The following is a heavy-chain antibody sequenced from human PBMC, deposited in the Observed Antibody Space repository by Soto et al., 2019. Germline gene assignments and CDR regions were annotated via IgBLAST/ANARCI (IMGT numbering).Heavy chain of an antibody. J-gene: IGHJ4*02. CDR2: ISYDGSNK. V-gene: IGHV3-30*18. CDR1: GFTFSSYG. Sequence: QVQLVESGGGVVQPGRSLRLSCAASGFTFSSYGMHWVRQAPGKGLEWVAVISYDGSNKYYADSVKGRFTISRDNSKNTRYLQLNSLRAEDTAVYYCAKDQYSYGYFLDYWGQGTLVTVSS. D-gene: IGHD5-18*01. CDR3: AKDQYSYGYFLDY.